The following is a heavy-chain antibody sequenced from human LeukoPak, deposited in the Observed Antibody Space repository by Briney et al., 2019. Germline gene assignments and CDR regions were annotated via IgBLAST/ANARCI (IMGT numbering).Heavy chain of an antibody. CDR2: IQSDGSNK. D-gene: IGHD1-1*01. CDR1: GFSFSHYG. J-gene: IGHJ4*02. V-gene: IGHV3-30*02. Sequence: GGSLRLSCAASGFSFSHYGMHWVRQAPGKGLEWVAFIQSDGSNKYYTDSVKGRFTISRDNSKNTLDLQMNSLRIEDTAVYYCMKDGNNWSFDFWGQGTLVTVSS. CDR3: MKDGNNWSFDF.